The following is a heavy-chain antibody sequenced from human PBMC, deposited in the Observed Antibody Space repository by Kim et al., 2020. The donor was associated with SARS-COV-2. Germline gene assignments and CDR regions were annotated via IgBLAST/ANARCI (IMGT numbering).Heavy chain of an antibody. V-gene: IGHV4-61*02. Sequence: SETLSLTCTVSGGSISSGSYYWSWIRQPAGKGLEWIGRIYTSGSTNYNPSLKSRVTISVDTSKNQFSLKLSSVTAADTAVYYCAREARDSSGWYHYYYYGMDVWGQGTTVTVSS. CDR3: AREARDSSGWYHYYYYGMDV. J-gene: IGHJ6*02. CDR1: GGSISSGSYY. CDR2: IYTSGST. D-gene: IGHD6-19*01.